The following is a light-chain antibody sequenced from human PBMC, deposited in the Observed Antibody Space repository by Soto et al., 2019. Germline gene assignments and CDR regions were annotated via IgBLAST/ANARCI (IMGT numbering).Light chain of an antibody. Sequence: EIVLTQSPGTLSLSPGEGATLSCRASQDVDNNFLAWYQQRPGQAPRLLIYASSRRATGIPDRFSGSGAGTDYTLTISRVEPEDFAVYFCHQYYSSITVGGGTKLEVK. J-gene: IGKJ4*01. CDR1: QDVDNNF. V-gene: IGKV3-20*01. CDR3: HQYYSSIT. CDR2: ASS.